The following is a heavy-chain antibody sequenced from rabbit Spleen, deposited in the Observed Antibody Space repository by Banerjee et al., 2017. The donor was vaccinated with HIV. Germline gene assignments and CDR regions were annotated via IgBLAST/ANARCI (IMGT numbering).Heavy chain of an antibody. J-gene: IGHJ6*01. V-gene: IGHV1S45*01. CDR1: GLDFSSSYW. CDR3: ARDLDGVIGWNFGW. Sequence: QEQLVEYGGDLVQPEGSLTLTCKASGLDFSSSYWICWVRQAPGKGLEWIACIDTNDGDTDYANWPKGRFTISKTSSTTVTLQMTSLTAADTATYFCARDLDGVIGWNFGWWGPGTLVTVS. D-gene: IGHD4-1*01. CDR2: IDTNDGDT.